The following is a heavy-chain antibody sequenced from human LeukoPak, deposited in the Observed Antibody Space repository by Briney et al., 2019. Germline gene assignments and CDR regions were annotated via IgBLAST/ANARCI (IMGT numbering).Heavy chain of an antibody. D-gene: IGHD2-2*01. V-gene: IGHV3-20*04. CDR2: INWNGGST. CDR1: GFTFDDYG. J-gene: IGHJ6*03. Sequence: GGSLRLSCAASGFTFDDYGMSWVRQAPGKGLEWVSGINWNGGSTDYADSVKGRFTISRDNAKNSLYLQVNSLRAEDTALYYCARYSGVVPAATWNYYYSYMDVWGKGTTVTVSS. CDR3: ARYSGVVPAATWNYYYSYMDV.